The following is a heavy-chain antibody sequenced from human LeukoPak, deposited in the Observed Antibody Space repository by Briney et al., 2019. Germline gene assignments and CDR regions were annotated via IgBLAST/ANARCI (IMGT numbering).Heavy chain of an antibody. V-gene: IGHV1-3*01. J-gene: IGHJ4*02. CDR1: GSNFITSS. D-gene: IGHD3-3*01. CDR3: VAGTLGY. Sequence: ASVKVSCKTFGSNFITSSIYWVRQAPGQRLEWLGWITVASGNTRYSDNLQGRVTLTRDTSANTLYLDLSDLRSEDTAVYYCVAGTLGYWGQGTLVTVSP. CDR2: ITVASGNT.